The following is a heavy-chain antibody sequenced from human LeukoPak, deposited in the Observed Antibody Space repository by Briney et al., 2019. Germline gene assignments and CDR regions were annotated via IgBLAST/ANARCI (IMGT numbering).Heavy chain of an antibody. D-gene: IGHD6-13*01. CDR3: AREHSSSWDQFDY. V-gene: IGHV1-8*01. Sequence: GASVKVSCKASGYTFTSYDINWVRRATGQGLEWMGWMNPNSGNTDYAQKFQGRVTMTRNTSISTAYMELSSLRSEDTAVYYCAREHSSSWDQFDYWGQGTLVTVSS. J-gene: IGHJ4*02. CDR2: MNPNSGNT. CDR1: GYTFTSYD.